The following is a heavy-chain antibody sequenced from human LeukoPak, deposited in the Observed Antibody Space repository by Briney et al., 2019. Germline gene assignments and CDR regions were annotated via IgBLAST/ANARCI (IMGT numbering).Heavy chain of an antibody. CDR1: GYSFTSYW. CDR3: ARLPKDIVPVSGNDY. V-gene: IGHV5-10-1*01. J-gene: IGHJ4*02. D-gene: IGHD5-12*01. Sequence: GESLQISCEASGYSFTSYWITWVRQMPGKGLEWMGRIDPSDSYTNYSPSFQGHVTISAAKSINTAYLQWSSLEASDTAMYYCARLPKDIVPVSGNDYWGQGTLVTVSS. CDR2: IDPSDSYT.